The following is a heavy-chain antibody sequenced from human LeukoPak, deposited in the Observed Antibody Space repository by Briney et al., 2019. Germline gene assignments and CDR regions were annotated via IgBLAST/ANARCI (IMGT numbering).Heavy chain of an antibody. D-gene: IGHD3-22*01. CDR1: GFSFTTAW. J-gene: IGHJ4*02. V-gene: IGHV3-15*01. CDR3: VIDDYYDYSGTREADYFDY. CDR2: IKSDGAV. Sequence: GGSLRLSCGASGFSFTTAWMSWVRQAPGKGLEWVARIKSDGAVDYASPVKGRLTISKDYSKNTLYLQMNSLKVEDTAMYYCVIDDYYDYSGTREADYFDYWGQGTLVTVSS.